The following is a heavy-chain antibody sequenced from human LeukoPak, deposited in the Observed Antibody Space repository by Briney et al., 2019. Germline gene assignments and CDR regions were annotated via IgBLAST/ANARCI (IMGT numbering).Heavy chain of an antibody. CDR2: IYYSGST. J-gene: IGHJ5*02. D-gene: IGHD3-3*01. CDR1: GGSISSSSYY. Sequence: SETLSLTCTVSGGSISSSSYYWGWIRQPPGKGLEWIGSIYYSGSTYYNPSLKSRVTISVDTSKNQFSPKLSSVTAADTAVYYCARVVSDFWSGYNWFDPWGQGTLVIVSS. V-gene: IGHV4-39*07. CDR3: ARVVSDFWSGYNWFDP.